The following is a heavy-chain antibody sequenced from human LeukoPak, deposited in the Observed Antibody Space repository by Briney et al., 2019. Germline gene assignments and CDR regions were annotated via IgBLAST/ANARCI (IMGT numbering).Heavy chain of an antibody. CDR2: IYYSGST. CDR3: ARDGYKRGLFDP. Sequence: SETLSLTCAVSGGSISSGGYYWSWIRQHPGKGLEWIGYIYYSGSTYYNPSLKSRVTISVDTSKNQFSLKLSSVTAADTAVYYCARDGYKRGLFDPWGQGTLVTVSS. CDR1: GGSISSGGYY. J-gene: IGHJ5*02. V-gene: IGHV4-31*11. D-gene: IGHD1-14*01.